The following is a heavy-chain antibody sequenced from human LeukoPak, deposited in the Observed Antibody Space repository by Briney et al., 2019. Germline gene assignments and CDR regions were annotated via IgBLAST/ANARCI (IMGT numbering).Heavy chain of an antibody. V-gene: IGHV1-8*03. J-gene: IGHJ5*02. CDR1: GYSFISYD. Sequence: ASVKVSCKASGYSFISYDINWVRQATGQGLEWMGWMNPNSGNTGYAQKFQGRVTITRNTSISTAYMELSSLRSEDTAVYYCARGGSSSFNWFDPWGQGTLVTVSS. D-gene: IGHD6-13*01. CDR3: ARGGSSSFNWFDP. CDR2: MNPNSGNT.